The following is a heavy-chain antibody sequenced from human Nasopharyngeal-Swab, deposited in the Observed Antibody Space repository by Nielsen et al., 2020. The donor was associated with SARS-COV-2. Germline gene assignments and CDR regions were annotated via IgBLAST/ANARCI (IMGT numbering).Heavy chain of an antibody. CDR2: IKQDGSEK. J-gene: IGHJ5*02. CDR3: ARGGDPTRVTPTRGLDP. Sequence: GESLKISCAASGFTFSSYWMSWVRQAPGKGLEWVANIKQDGSEKYYVDSVKGRFTISRDNAKNTLYLQMNSLRAEDTAVYFCARGGDPTRVTPTRGLDPWGQGTMVTVSS. D-gene: IGHD3-16*01. CDR1: GFTFSSYW. V-gene: IGHV3-7*03.